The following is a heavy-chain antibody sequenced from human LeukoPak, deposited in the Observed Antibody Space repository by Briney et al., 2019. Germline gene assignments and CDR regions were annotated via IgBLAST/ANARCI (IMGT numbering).Heavy chain of an antibody. CDR1: GGSFSGYY. J-gene: IGHJ4*02. Sequence: SDTLSHTCAIYGGSFSGYYWSWIRQPPGKGLEWIGEINHSGSTNYNPSLKSRVTISVDTSKNPFSLKLSSVTAADTAVYYCARLVAATVLRRGPHFDYWGQGTLVTVSS. V-gene: IGHV4-34*01. CDR2: INHSGST. D-gene: IGHD1-26*01. CDR3: ARLVAATVLRRGPHFDY.